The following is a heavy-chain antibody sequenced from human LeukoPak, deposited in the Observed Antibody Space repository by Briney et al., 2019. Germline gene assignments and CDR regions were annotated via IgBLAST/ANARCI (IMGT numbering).Heavy chain of an antibody. D-gene: IGHD6-25*01. Sequence: ASVKVSCKASGGTFSSYAISWVRQAPGQGLEWMGRIIPILGIANYAQKFQGRVTITADKSTSTAYMELSSLRSEDTAVYYCAREGGGPRWLDPWVQGTLVTVSS. CDR3: AREGGGPRWLDP. CDR1: GGTFSSYA. J-gene: IGHJ5*02. CDR2: IIPILGIA. V-gene: IGHV1-69*04.